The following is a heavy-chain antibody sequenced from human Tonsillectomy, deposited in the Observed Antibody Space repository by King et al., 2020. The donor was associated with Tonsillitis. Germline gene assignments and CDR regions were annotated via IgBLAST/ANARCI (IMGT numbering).Heavy chain of an antibody. CDR1: VGSITSSIYY. CDR3: ARRQGVFIAEAEYNWFDP. V-gene: IGHV4-39*01. Sequence: LQLQESGPGLVKPSETLSLTCRVSVGSITSSIYYWGWIRQPPGKGLEWIGTMYYTVSTYYNPSLKSRVTISVDTSKKQVFLKLRSVTAPDTAVYYCARRQGVFIAEAEYNWFDPWGQGILVSVSS. J-gene: IGHJ5*02. D-gene: IGHD6-19*01. CDR2: MYYTVST.